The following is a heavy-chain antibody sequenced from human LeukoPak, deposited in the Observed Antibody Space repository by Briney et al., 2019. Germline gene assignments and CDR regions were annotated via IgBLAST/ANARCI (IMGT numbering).Heavy chain of an antibody. V-gene: IGHV4-59*01. CDR3: ARGSMVRGKYDY. CDR1: GGSISSYY. Sequence: SETLSLTCTVSGGSISSYYWSWIRQPPGKGLEWIGYIYYSGSTNYNPSLKSRVTISVDTSKNQFSLELSSVTAADTAVYYCARGSMVRGKYDYWGQGTLVTVSS. D-gene: IGHD3-10*01. J-gene: IGHJ4*02. CDR2: IYYSGST.